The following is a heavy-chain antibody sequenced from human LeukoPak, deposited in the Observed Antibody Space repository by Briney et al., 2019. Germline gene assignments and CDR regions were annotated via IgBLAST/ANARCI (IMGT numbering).Heavy chain of an antibody. CDR1: GFTFSSYA. CDR3: ARDSHGGHDY. CDR2: ISYDGSNK. J-gene: IGHJ4*02. D-gene: IGHD4-23*01. V-gene: IGHV3-30*04. Sequence: PGGSLRLSCAASGFTFSSYAMHWVRQAPGKGLEWVAVISYDGSNKYYADSVKGRFTISRDNSKNTLYLQMNSLRAEDTAVYYCARDSHGGHDYWGQGTLVTVSS.